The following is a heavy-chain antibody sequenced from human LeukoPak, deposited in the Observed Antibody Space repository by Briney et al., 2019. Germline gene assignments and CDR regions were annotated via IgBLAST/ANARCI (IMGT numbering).Heavy chain of an antibody. CDR2: IYHSGST. D-gene: IGHD5-18*01. V-gene: IGHV4-4*02. J-gene: IGHJ4*02. CDR1: GDSITSPNW. CDR3: VRVVDTAPYYFDY. Sequence: TSETLSLTCDVSGDSITSPNWWSWVRQPRGKGLQWIGEIYHSGSTSYNPSLKSRVTIAVDKSRNQFSLKLTSVIAADTAVYYCVRVVDTAPYYFDYWGQGTLVTVSS.